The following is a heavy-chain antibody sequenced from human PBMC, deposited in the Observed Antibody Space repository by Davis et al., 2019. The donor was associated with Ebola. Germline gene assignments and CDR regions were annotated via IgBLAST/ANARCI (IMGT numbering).Heavy chain of an antibody. CDR1: GFTFSSYG. D-gene: IGHD2-21*02. V-gene: IGHV3-30*03. J-gene: IGHJ4*02. CDR3: TRSCGGDCERDY. Sequence: GESLKISCAASGFTFSSYGMHWVRQAPGKGLEWVAVISYDGSNKYYADSVKGRFTISRDNSKNTLYLQMNSLKTEDTAVYYCTRSCGGDCERDYWGQGTLVTVSS. CDR2: ISYDGSNK.